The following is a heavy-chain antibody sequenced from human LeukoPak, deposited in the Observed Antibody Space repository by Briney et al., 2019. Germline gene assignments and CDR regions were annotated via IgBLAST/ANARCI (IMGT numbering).Heavy chain of an antibody. D-gene: IGHD3-3*01. CDR2: IKQDGSEK. CDR3: AIDSSIRYHDFWRGSYDAFYI. CDR1: GFTFSSYW. J-gene: IGHJ3*02. Sequence: SGGSLRLSCAASGFTFSSYWMSWVRQAPGKGLEWVANIKQDGSEKYYVDSVKGRFTISRDTAKNSLYLQMNSLRDEDTAVYYCAIDSSIRYHDFWRGSYDAFYIWGQGTMVTVSS. V-gene: IGHV3-7*01.